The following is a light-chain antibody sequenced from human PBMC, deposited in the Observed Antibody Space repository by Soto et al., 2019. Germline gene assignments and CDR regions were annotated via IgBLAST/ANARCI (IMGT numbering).Light chain of an antibody. V-gene: IGKV3-20*01. CDR1: QSVSSSY. J-gene: IGKJ1*01. CDR2: GAS. CDR3: QQFSSTPSWT. Sequence: VLTQSPGTLSLSPGERATLSCRASQSVSSSYLAWYQQKPGQAPRLLIYGASSRATGIPDRFSGSGSGTDFTLTISRLEPEDFAVYYCQQFSSTPSWTFGQGTKVDI.